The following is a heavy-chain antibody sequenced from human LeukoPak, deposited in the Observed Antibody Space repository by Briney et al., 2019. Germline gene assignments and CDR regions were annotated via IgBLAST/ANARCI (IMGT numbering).Heavy chain of an antibody. Sequence: SETLSLTCTVSLDSTTSNFWSWVRQPPGKSLEWIGEIHRSGSPNYNPSLQSRVTISIDRSRNQIVLELSSVTAADTAVYYCAREILGGFNPGAYWGQGTLVTVSS. V-gene: IGHV4-4*02. J-gene: IGHJ4*02. D-gene: IGHD1-14*01. CDR1: LDSTTSNFW. CDR2: IHRSGSP. CDR3: AREILGGFNPGAY.